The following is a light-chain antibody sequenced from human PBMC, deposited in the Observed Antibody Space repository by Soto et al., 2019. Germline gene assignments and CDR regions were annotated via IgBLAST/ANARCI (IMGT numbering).Light chain of an antibody. CDR1: SSNIGDNY. CDR2: ENN. J-gene: IGLJ1*01. V-gene: IGLV1-51*02. Sequence: QSVLTQPPSVSAAPGQKVTISYSGSSSNIGDNYVSWYQQLPGTAPKLLIYENNKRPSGIPDRFSGSKSGTSATLGITGLQTGDEAEYYCGTWDNSVYAYVFGPGTKVTVL. CDR3: GTWDNSVYAYV.